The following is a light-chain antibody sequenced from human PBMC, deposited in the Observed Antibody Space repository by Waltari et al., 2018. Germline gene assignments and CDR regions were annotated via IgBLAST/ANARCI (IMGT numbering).Light chain of an antibody. CDR1: QSILPW. V-gene: IGKV1-5*03. J-gene: IGKJ2*01. CDR3: QQYHDYSA. CDR2: KAF. Sequence: DTQMTQPPPTLSASVGDRVTITCRASQSILPWLAWYQQKPGKAPRLLIYKAFNLESGVPGRFSGSASGTEFNLTISSLQPDDSATYYCQQYHDYSAFGQGTKLEIK.